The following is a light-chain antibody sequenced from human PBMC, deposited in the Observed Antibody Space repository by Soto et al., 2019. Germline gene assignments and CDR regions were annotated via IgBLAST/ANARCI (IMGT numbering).Light chain of an antibody. Sequence: EIVLTQSPETMSLSPGEGATLSCRASQSVSSYLAWYQQKPGQAPRLLIYDASNRATGIPARFSGSGSGTDFTLTIGSLEPEDSAVYYCQQRNNWPLTFGGGTKVEIK. V-gene: IGKV3-11*01. J-gene: IGKJ4*01. CDR3: QQRNNWPLT. CDR1: QSVSSY. CDR2: DAS.